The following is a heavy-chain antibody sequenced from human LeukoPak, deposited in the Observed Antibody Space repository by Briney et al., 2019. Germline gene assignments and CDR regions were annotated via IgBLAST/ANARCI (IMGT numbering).Heavy chain of an antibody. CDR1: GGSFSGYY. V-gene: IGHV4-34*01. J-gene: IGHJ4*02. CDR2: IYHSGST. Sequence: PSETLSLTCAVYGGSFSGYYWSWIRQPPGKGLEWIGSIYHSGSTYYNPSLRSRVTISLDTSKNQFSLKLSSVTAADTAVYYCARLYDSSGFYSQWGQGTLVTVSS. D-gene: IGHD3-22*01. CDR3: ARLYDSSGFYSQ.